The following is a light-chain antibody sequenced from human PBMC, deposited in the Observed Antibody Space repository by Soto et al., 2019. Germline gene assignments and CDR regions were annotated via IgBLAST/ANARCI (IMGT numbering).Light chain of an antibody. CDR2: GAS. J-gene: IGKJ2*01. V-gene: IGKV3-15*01. CDR1: QSLSSN. CDR3: QQYNYWPLYT. Sequence: EIVMTQSPTTLSVSPGEGATLSCRASQSLSSNLAWYQQKPGQSPRLLIYGASTRASGIPAMFSGSGSGTEITLTISSLESEDFAVYYCQQYNYWPLYTFGQGTKLEIK.